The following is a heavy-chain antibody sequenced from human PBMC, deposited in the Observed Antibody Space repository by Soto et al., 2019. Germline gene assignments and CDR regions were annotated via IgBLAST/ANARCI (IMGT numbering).Heavy chain of an antibody. D-gene: IGHD3-10*01. CDR1: GGSISSYY. CDR2: IYYSGST. V-gene: IGHV4-59*08. J-gene: IGHJ4*02. CDR3: ARQNYGSGSTYYDY. Sequence: SETLSLTCTVSGGSISSYYWSWIRQPPGKGLEWIGYIYYSGSTNYNPSLKSRVTISVDTSKNQFSLKLNSMTAADTAVYYCARQNYGSGSTYYDYWGQGTLVTVSS.